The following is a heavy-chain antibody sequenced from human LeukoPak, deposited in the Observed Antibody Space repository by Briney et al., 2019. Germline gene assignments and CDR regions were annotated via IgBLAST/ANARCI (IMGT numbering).Heavy chain of an antibody. CDR3: ARGGDHPDY. CDR1: GGSISSGSYY. V-gene: IGHV4-61*02. D-gene: IGHD4-17*01. CDR2: IYTSGST. J-gene: IGHJ4*02. Sequence: SETLSLTCTVSGGSISSGSYYWSWIRQPAGKGLEWIGRIYTSGSTNYNPSLKSRVTISVDTSKNQFSLKLSSVTAADTAVYYCARGGDHPDYWGQGTLVTVSS.